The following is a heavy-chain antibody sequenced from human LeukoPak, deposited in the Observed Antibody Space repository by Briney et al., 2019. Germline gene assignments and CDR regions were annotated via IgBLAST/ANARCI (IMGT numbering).Heavy chain of an antibody. J-gene: IGHJ4*02. CDR2: ISSSSSYI. V-gene: IGHV3-21*01. CDR3: ASPGSVGDTGMPDY. CDR1: GFTFSSYS. Sequence: PGGSLRLSCAASGFTFSSYSMNWVRQAPGKGLEWVSSISSSSSYIYYADSVKGRFTISRDNAKKSLYLHMNSLRAEDTAVYYCASPGSVGDTGMPDYWGQGTLVTVSS. D-gene: IGHD5-18*01.